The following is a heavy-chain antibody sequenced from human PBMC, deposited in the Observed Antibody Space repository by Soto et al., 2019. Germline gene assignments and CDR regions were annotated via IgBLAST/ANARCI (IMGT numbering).Heavy chain of an antibody. Sequence: PGESLRLSCEASGFIFTTNSMNWVRQVPGKGLQWLSSISSSGTFKSYGDSVKGRFTISRDNAKNSLFLQMNNLSGEDTGLYYCARDPPHGGTSSWDADSWGPGTLVTVSS. D-gene: IGHD2-15*01. CDR2: ISSSGTFK. CDR3: ARDPPHGGTSSWDADS. CDR1: GFIFTTNS. J-gene: IGHJ4*02. V-gene: IGHV3-21*01.